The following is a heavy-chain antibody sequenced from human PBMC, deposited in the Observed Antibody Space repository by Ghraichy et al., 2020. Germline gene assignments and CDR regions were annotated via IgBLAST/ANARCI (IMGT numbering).Heavy chain of an antibody. CDR3: AREAGVPADYYYYGMDV. CDR1: GGSISSGGYY. CDR2: IYYSGST. D-gene: IGHD2-2*01. Sequence: SETLSLTCTLSGGSISSGGYYWSWIRQHPGKGLEWIGYIYYSGSTYYNPSLKSRVTISVDTSKNQFSLKLSSVTAADTAVYYCAREAGVPADYYYYGMDVWGQGTTVTVSS. V-gene: IGHV4-31*03. J-gene: IGHJ6*02.